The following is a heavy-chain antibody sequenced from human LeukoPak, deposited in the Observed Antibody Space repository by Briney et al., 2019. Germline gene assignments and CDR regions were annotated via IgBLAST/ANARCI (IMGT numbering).Heavy chain of an antibody. CDR3: ARGPVLLWFGELSPSYFDY. Sequence: ASVTVSCTASGYTFTSYGISWVRQAPGQGLEWMGWISAYNGNTNYAQKLQGRVTMTTDTSTSTAYMELRSLRSDDTAVYYCARGPVLLWFGELSPSYFDYWGQGTLVTVSS. V-gene: IGHV1-18*01. CDR2: ISAYNGNT. D-gene: IGHD3-10*01. J-gene: IGHJ4*02. CDR1: GYTFTSYG.